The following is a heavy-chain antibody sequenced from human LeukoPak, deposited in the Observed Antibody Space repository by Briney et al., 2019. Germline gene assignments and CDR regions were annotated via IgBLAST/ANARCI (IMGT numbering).Heavy chain of an antibody. J-gene: IGHJ4*02. V-gene: IGHV3-23*01. D-gene: IGHD3-22*01. CDR2: ISDSGGRT. Sequence: GGSLRLSCAASGFIFSNYAMSWVRQAPGKGLEWVSAISDSGGRTYYADSVKGRLTISRDNSKNTLYLQMNSLSAEDTAVYYCARGTTMIVVVVYYWGQGTLVTVSS. CDR3: ARGTTMIVVVVYY. CDR1: GFIFSNYA.